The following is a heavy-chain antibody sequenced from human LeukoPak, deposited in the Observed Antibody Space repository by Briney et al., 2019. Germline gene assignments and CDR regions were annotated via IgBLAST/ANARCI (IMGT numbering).Heavy chain of an antibody. CDR1: GFTFSSYW. CDR3: ARDEHSSGWYLPPYYYYGMDV. Sequence: GGSLRLSCAASGFTFSSYWMSWVRQAPGKGLEWVANIKQDGSEKYYVDSVKGRFTISRDNAKNSLYLQMNSLRAENTAVYYCARDEHSSGWYLPPYYYYGMDVWGQGTTVTVSS. J-gene: IGHJ6*02. CDR2: IKQDGSEK. D-gene: IGHD6-19*01. V-gene: IGHV3-7*05.